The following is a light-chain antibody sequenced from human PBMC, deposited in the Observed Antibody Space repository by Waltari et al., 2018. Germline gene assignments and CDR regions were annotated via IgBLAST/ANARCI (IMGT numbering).Light chain of an antibody. CDR3: QQYKTYSWT. Sequence: DIQMTQSPSSLSTLVGDRVTITCRASQRVDSWLAWYQQKPGKAPNLLIYRTSSLESGVPPRFSGSGFGTEFTLTISSLQPDDFATYYCQQYKTYSWTFGQGTKVEIK. CDR1: QRVDSW. CDR2: RTS. V-gene: IGKV1-5*03. J-gene: IGKJ1*01.